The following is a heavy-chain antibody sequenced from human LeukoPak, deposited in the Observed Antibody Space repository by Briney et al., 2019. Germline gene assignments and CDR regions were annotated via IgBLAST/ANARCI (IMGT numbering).Heavy chain of an antibody. Sequence: GGSLRLSCAASGFTFSDHFMDWVRQAPGKGLEWVGRSRNKGNSYSTDHAASVKGRFTVSRDESKNSLYLQMNSLQTEDTGVYYCARSAMAPFDYWGQGTLVTVSS. J-gene: IGHJ4*02. CDR3: ARSAMAPFDY. CDR1: GFTFSDHF. D-gene: IGHD2-8*01. CDR2: SRNKGNSYST. V-gene: IGHV3-72*01.